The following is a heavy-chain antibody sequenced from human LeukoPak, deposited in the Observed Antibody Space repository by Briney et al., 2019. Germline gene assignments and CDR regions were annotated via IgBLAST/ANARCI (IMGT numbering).Heavy chain of an antibody. CDR2: IYHSGST. V-gene: IGHV4-30-2*01. J-gene: IGHJ5*02. CDR1: GGSISSGGDS. Sequence: PSETLSLTCAVSGGSISSGGDSWSWIRQPPGKGLEWIGYIYHSGSTYYNPSLKSRVTISVDRSKNQFSLKLSSVTAADTAVYYCARGGTMVRGVYNWFDPWGQGTLVTVSS. CDR3: ARGGTMVRGVYNWFDP. D-gene: IGHD3-10*01.